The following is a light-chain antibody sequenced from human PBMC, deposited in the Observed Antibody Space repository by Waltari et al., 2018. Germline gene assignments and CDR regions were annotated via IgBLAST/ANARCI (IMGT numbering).Light chain of an antibody. CDR1: QSIGPW. V-gene: IGKV1-5*03. Sequence: IQMTQSPSALSASVGDTVTITCRASQSIGPWLAWYQQKPGKAPSLLIYKASNLQSGVPSRFSGSGSGTHFTLTITSLQSEDFASYYCQQYETYPLTFGGGTRVEIK. CDR3: QQYETYPLT. J-gene: IGKJ4*01. CDR2: KAS.